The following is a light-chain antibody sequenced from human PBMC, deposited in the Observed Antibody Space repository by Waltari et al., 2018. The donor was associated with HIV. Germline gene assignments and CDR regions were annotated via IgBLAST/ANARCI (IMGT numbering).Light chain of an antibody. CDR1: QDISNY. CDR3: QQYHNPPLT. J-gene: IGKJ4*01. V-gene: IGKV1-33*01. Sequence: DIQMTQSPSSLSASVGDRVTITCQASQDISNYLNWYQQKPGKAPKRLIYDASNLETGVPSRFSGSGSGTDFTFTISSLQPEDIATYYCQQYHNPPLTFGGGTKVEIK. CDR2: DAS.